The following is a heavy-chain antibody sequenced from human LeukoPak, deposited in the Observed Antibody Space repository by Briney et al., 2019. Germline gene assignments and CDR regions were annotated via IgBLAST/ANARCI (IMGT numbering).Heavy chain of an antibody. V-gene: IGHV1-18*01. J-gene: IGHJ4*02. CDR2: ISAYNGNT. CDR1: GYTFTSYG. D-gene: IGHD3-22*01. CDR3: ARGSPPRRNYDRRGYYSYYFDY. Sequence: ASVKVSCKASGYTFTSYGISWVRQAPGQGLEWMGWISAYNGNTNYAQKLQGRVTMTTDTSTSTAYMELRSLRSDDTAVYYCARGSPPRRNYDRRGYYSYYFDYWGQGTLVTVSS.